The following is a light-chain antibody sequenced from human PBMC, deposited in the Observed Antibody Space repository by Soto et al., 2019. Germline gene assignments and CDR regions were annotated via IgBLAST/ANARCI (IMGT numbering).Light chain of an antibody. CDR1: SSDIGTYNF. CDR2: DDI. V-gene: IGLV2-23*01. J-gene: IGLJ1*01. Sequence: QSALTQPASVSGSPGQSITISCTGTSSDIGTYNFVSWYQQLPGEAPKFMIYDDIKRPSGVSNRFSGSKSGNTASLTISGLQAEDEADYYCCSYAGSGTDKYVFXGGTKVTVL. CDR3: CSYAGSGTDKYV.